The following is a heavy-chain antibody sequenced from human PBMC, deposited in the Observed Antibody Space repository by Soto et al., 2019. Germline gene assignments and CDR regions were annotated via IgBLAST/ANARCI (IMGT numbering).Heavy chain of an antibody. CDR2: ISGSGGST. D-gene: IGHD3-22*01. J-gene: IGHJ4*02. Sequence: GGSLRLSCAASGFTFSSYAMSWVRQAPGKGLEWVSAISGSGGSTYYADSVKGRFTISRDNSKNTLYLQMNSLRAEDTAVYYCAKAMIVVVKRAPFDYWGQGTLVTVSS. CDR1: GFTFSSYA. CDR3: AKAMIVVVKRAPFDY. V-gene: IGHV3-23*01.